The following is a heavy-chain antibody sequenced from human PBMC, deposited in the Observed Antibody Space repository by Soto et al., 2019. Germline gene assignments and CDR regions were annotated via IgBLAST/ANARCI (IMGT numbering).Heavy chain of an antibody. J-gene: IGHJ5*02. Sequence: QVQLVQSGAEVKKPGSSVKVSCKASGGTFSSYAISWVRQAPGPGLEWMGGIIPILGTANYAQKFQGRVTITADESTSTAYVELSSLRSEDTAVYYCAREVGATLNWFDPWGQGTLVTVSS. CDR3: AREVGATLNWFDP. CDR1: GGTFSSYA. CDR2: IIPILGTA. D-gene: IGHD1-26*01. V-gene: IGHV1-69*01.